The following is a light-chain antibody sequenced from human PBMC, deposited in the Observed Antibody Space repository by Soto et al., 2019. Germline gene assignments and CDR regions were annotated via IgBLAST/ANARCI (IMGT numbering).Light chain of an antibody. CDR2: GNS. CDR3: QSYDSSLSGYV. CDR1: SSNIGAGYD. Sequence: QSVLTQPPSVSGAPGQRVTISCTGSSSNIGAGYDVHWYQQLPGTAPKVLIYGNSNRPSGVPDRFSGSKSGTSASLAITGLLAEDDADYYCQSYDSSLSGYVFGTGTKVTVL. V-gene: IGLV1-40*01. J-gene: IGLJ1*01.